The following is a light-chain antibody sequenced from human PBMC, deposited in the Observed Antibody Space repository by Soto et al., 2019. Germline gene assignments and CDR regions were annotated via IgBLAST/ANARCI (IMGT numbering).Light chain of an antibody. V-gene: IGKV1-5*03. CDR1: QSIIRW. CDR2: RAS. CDR3: QQYATFPRT. Sequence: DIQMTQSGSTVSASVGDRITITCRASQSIIRWLAWYQQKPGKAPKLLMYRASTLESGVPSRFSGSGSGTEFTLTISSLQPDDFATYHCQQYATFPRTFGQGTKVDI. J-gene: IGKJ1*01.